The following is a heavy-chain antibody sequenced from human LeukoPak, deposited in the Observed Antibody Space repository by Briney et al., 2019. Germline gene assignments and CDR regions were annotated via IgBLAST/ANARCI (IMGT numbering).Heavy chain of an antibody. CDR1: GFTFSSYA. CDR2: ISYDGSNK. J-gene: IGHJ4*02. V-gene: IGHV3-30-3*01. CDR3: ARDGGYDYVWGSYRYTRFDY. D-gene: IGHD3-16*02. Sequence: PGRSLRLSCAASGFTFSSYAMHWVRQAPGKGLEWVAVISYDGSNKYYADSVKGRFTISRDNSKNTLYLQMNSLRAEDTAVYYCARDGGYDYVWGSYRYTRFDYWGQGTLVTVSS.